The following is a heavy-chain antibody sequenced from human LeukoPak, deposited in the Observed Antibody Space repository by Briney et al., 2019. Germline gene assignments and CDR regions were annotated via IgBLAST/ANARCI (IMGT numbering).Heavy chain of an antibody. J-gene: IGHJ4*02. V-gene: IGHV1-18*01. Sequence: ASVKVSCKASGYTFTSYGISWVRQAPGQGLEWMGWISAYNGNTNYAQKLQGRVTMTTDTSTSTAYMELRSLRSDGTAVYYCARISPIYKYYYYGSGSYYPSFDYWGQGTLVTVSS. CDR3: ARISPIYKYYYYGSGSYYPSFDY. CDR2: ISAYNGNT. CDR1: GYTFTSYG. D-gene: IGHD3-10*01.